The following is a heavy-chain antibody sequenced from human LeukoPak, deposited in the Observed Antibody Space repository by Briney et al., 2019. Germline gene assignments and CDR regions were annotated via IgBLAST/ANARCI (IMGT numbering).Heavy chain of an antibody. Sequence: PGGSLRLSCAASGFTFDDYAMHWVRQAPGKGLEWVSLISWDGGSTYYADSVKGRFTISRDNSKNSLYLQMNSLRAEDTALYYCATGYGASTTGTTNVWGKGTKVTVSS. CDR1: GFTFDDYA. CDR3: ATGYGASTTGTTNV. J-gene: IGHJ6*04. CDR2: ISWDGGST. D-gene: IGHD1-1*01. V-gene: IGHV3-43D*03.